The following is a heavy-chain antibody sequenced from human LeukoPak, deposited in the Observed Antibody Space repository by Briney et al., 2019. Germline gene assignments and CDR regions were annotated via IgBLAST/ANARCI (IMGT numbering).Heavy chain of an antibody. CDR1: GDSINTYY. J-gene: IGHJ6*03. CDR2: IYYTGSA. CDR3: ACGVPHSYYYMDV. Sequence: SETLSLTCAVPGDSINTYYWSWIRQPPGKGLQWIAHIYYTGSASYNPSLKSRATISVGTSKNQFSLSLSSVTAADTAVYYCACGVPHSYYYMDVWGKGTTVAVSS. V-gene: IGHV4-59*12. D-gene: IGHD2-21*01.